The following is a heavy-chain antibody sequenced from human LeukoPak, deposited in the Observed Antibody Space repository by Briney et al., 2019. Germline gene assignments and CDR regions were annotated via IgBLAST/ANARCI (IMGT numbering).Heavy chain of an antibody. V-gene: IGHV4-34*01. CDR2: INHSGST. D-gene: IGHD3-22*01. Sequence: PSETLSLTCAVYGGSFSGYYWSWIRQPPGKGLERIGEINHSGSTNYNPSLKSRVTISVDTSKNQFSLKLSSVTAADTAVYYCARGDSVVVITTGAFDIWGQGTMVTVSS. CDR3: ARGDSVVVITTGAFDI. CDR1: GGSFSGYY. J-gene: IGHJ3*02.